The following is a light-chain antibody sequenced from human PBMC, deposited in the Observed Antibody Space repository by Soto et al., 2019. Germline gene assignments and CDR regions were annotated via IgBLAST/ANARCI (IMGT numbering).Light chain of an antibody. CDR3: QKYNSAPRT. Sequence: DIQMTQSPSSLSASVGDRVTITCRASQDIGHYLAWYQQKPGRVPNLLIYAASTLQSGVPSRFSASGYGTEFSLTIDTFQPEDVATYYCQKYNSAPRTFGQGTKVEIK. V-gene: IGKV1-27*01. CDR2: AAS. J-gene: IGKJ1*01. CDR1: QDIGHY.